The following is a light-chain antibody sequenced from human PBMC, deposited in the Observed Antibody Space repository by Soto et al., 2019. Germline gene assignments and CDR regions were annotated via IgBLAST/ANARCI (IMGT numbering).Light chain of an antibody. Sequence: DIQMTQSPSSLSASLGDRVTITCRASQSISTFLNWYQQKPREAPKILIYTASSLQSGVPSRFRGSGSGTDFTLTISSLQPEDVATYHCQQTDSTPWTFGQGTKVEIK. CDR1: QSISTF. J-gene: IGKJ1*01. CDR2: TAS. CDR3: QQTDSTPWT. V-gene: IGKV1-39*01.